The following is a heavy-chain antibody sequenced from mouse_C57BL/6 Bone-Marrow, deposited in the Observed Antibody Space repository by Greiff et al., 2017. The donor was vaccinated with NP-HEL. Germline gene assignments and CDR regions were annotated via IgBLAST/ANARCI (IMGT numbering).Heavy chain of an antibody. D-gene: IGHD1-1*01. CDR2: IYPGSGNT. J-gene: IGHJ2*01. CDR3: ARGSFFITTVVAFDY. Sequence: QVQLKQSGPELVKPGASVKISCKASGYSFTSYYIHWVKQRPGQGLEWIGWIYPGSGNTKYNEKFKGKATLTADTSSSTAYMQLSSLTSEDSAVYYCARGSFFITTVVAFDYWGQGTTLTVSS. V-gene: IGHV1-66*01. CDR1: GYSFTSYY.